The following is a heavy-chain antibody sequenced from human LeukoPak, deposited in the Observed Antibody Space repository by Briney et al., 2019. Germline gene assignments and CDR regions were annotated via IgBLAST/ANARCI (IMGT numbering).Heavy chain of an antibody. Sequence: PGGSLRLSCAASGFTFSNFGMNRVRQAPGKGLEWVSYISSNSRTVDYAESLKGRITISRDNAKNSLYLQMHSLRPDDTAVYYCARGGSSRPDYWGQGTLVTVSS. CDR1: GFTFSNFG. J-gene: IGHJ4*02. D-gene: IGHD3-10*01. CDR2: ISSNSRTV. CDR3: ARGGSSRPDY. V-gene: IGHV3-48*01.